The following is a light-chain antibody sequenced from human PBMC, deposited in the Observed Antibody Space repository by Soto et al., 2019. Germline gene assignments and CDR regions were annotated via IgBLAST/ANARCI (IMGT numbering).Light chain of an antibody. CDR1: QSVSSNY. CDR3: XQXGNSPCT. V-gene: IGKV3-20*01. Sequence: EIVLTQSPGTLSLSPGERATLSCRASQSVSSNYLAWYQQKPGQAPRLLIYGVSSRATGIPDRFSGSGSGXDFTLXISRLEPEDFAVYXCXQXGNSPCTFGQGTKVEIK. CDR2: GVS. J-gene: IGKJ1*01.